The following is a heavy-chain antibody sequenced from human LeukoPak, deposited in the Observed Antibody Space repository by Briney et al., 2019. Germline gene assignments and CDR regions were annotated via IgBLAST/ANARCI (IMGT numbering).Heavy chain of an antibody. Sequence: SETLSLTCTVSGGSISSYYWSWIRQPPGKGLEWIGYIYYSGSTNYNPSLKSRVTISVDTSKNQFSLKLSSVTAADTAVYYCARELSTDYYMDVWGKGTTVTVSS. D-gene: IGHD1-26*01. V-gene: IGHV4-59*12. CDR1: GGSISSYY. J-gene: IGHJ6*03. CDR3: ARELSTDYYMDV. CDR2: IYYSGST.